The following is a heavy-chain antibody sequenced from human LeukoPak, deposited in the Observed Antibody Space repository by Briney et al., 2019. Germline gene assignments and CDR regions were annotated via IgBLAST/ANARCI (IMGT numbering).Heavy chain of an antibody. CDR2: IYYTGST. V-gene: IGHV4-59*01. Sequence: PSETLSLTCTVSGGSTSSYYWSWIRQPPGKGLEWIGYIYYTGSTNYNPSLKSRVTISVDTSKNQFSLKLSSVSAADTAVYYCARGRYSSGWYYTFDIWGQGTMVTVSS. D-gene: IGHD6-19*01. J-gene: IGHJ3*02. CDR3: ARGRYSSGWYYTFDI. CDR1: GGSTSSYY.